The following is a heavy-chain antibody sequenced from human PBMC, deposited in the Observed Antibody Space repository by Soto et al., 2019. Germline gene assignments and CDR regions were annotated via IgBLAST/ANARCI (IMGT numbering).Heavy chain of an antibody. J-gene: IGHJ4*02. CDR3: VTGQYCDY. Sequence: GVSLRLSCIGSGFTFSNAWINWVRQVPEKGLEWVGRIKSKPDGGTTDYTAPVKGRFTISRDDSKNTVYLQMNSLKTEDTALYYCVTGQYCDYWGQGTLVTVSS. V-gene: IGHV3-15*01. CDR1: GFTFSNAW. CDR2: IKSKPDGGTT.